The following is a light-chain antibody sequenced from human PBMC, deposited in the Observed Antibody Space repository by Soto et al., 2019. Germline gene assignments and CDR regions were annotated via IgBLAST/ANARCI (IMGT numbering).Light chain of an antibody. CDR2: RDS. CDR3: QVWDSTTVV. CDR1: NIGAKI. J-gene: IGLJ2*01. Sequence: SYELTQPLSVSVALGQTARITCGGNNIGAKIVHWYQQKPGQAPVEGMYRDSTRPSGIPERVSGSNSGNTATLTISRAQAGDEADYYCQVWDSTTVVFGGGTKLTVL. V-gene: IGLV3-9*01.